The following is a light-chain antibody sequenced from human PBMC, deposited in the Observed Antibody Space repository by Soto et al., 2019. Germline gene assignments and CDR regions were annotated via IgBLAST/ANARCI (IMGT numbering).Light chain of an antibody. V-gene: IGKV3-11*01. CDR3: QQRSVWPT. CDR1: QSVRSY. J-gene: IGKJ4*01. Sequence: IVLIQSPATLSLSPGERATLSCRASQSVRSYLAWYQQKGGQAPRLLIYDASSRAPGIPARFSGSGSGTDFTLTISSLEPEDFAVYYCQQRSVWPTFGGGTKVEIK. CDR2: DAS.